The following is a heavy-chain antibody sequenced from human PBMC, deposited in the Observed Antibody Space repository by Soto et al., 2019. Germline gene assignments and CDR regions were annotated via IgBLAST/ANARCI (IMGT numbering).Heavy chain of an antibody. D-gene: IGHD6-19*01. CDR1: GFTFSGHA. Sequence: QVQLVESGGGVAQPGRSLRLSCTVSGFTFSGHAMHWVRQAPGKGLEWVTQIWYDGSNKYYAESVKGRFTISRDNSKNTLYLQMNSLRVEDTAVYYSARDGQGLAPYALDVWGQRTSVTVSS. CDR2: IWYDGSNK. CDR3: ARDGQGLAPYALDV. V-gene: IGHV3-33*01. J-gene: IGHJ6*02.